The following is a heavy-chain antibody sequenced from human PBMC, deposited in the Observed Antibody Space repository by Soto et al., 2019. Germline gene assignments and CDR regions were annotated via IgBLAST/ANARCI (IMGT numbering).Heavy chain of an antibody. CDR2: IFTGGTT. Sequence: EVQLVESGGGLIQPGGSLRLSCAASGFTVSSNHMSWVRQAPGKGLEWVSVIFTGGTTDYADSVKGRFTMSRDISKNTVYLQMNNLRGDDTAVYFCVKEFKGAFDHWGPGTLVTVSS. CDR3: VKEFKGAFDH. CDR1: GFTVSSNH. J-gene: IGHJ4*02. V-gene: IGHV3-53*01. D-gene: IGHD3-10*01.